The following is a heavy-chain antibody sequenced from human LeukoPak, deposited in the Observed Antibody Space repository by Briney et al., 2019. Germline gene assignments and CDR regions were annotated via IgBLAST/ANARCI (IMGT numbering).Heavy chain of an antibody. Sequence: GASLRLSCTASGFTFSDYAMHWVRQAPGKGLEWVASISPTRASTYYADSVKGRFTISRDNAALHLQMSRLRADDSAMYFCAKVGCVGTSCFSLTLRAHYYCYYRDLWGRGTELRVSS. J-gene: IGHJ6*03. CDR3: AKVGCVGTSCFSLTLRAHYYCYYRDL. CDR1: GFTFSDYA. D-gene: IGHD2-15*01. V-gene: IGHV3-23*01. CDR2: ISPTRAST.